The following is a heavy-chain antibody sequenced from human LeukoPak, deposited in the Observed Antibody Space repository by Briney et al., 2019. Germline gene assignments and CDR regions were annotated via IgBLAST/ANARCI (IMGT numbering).Heavy chain of an antibody. Sequence: PGGSLRLSCAASGFTFSSYAMHWVRQAPGKGLEYVSAISSNGGSTYYANSVKGRFTISRDNSKNTPYLQMGSLRAEDMAVYYCARRRGSGPEGFDYWGQGTLVTVSS. J-gene: IGHJ4*02. CDR2: ISSNGGST. D-gene: IGHD3-16*01. CDR1: GFTFSSYA. CDR3: ARRRGSGPEGFDY. V-gene: IGHV3-64*01.